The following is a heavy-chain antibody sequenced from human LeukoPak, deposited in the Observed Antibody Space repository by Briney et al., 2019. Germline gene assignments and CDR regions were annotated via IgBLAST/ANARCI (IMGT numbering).Heavy chain of an antibody. J-gene: IGHJ4*02. D-gene: IGHD3-10*01. V-gene: IGHV4-59*01. CDR2: IYYSGST. Sequence: SETLSLTCTVSGGSISSYYWSWIRQPPGKGLEWIGYIYYSGSTNYNPSLKSRVTISVDTSKNQFSLKLSSVTAADTAVYYCASSSGSGSYCNGFDYWGQGTLVTVSS. CDR3: ASSSGSGSYCNGFDY. CDR1: GGSISSYY.